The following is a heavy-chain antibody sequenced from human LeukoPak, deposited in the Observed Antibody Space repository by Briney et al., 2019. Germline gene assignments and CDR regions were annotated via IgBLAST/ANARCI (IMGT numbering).Heavy chain of an antibody. CDR3: ARDRGSRSWYPSFYYYMDV. D-gene: IGHD6-13*01. J-gene: IGHJ6*03. Sequence: SETLSLTCTVSGGSISSYYWSWIRQSAGKGLERPGRIYLSGSTNYNPSLKIRVTMSVDTYKNQFSLRLSSVTAADTAVYYCARDRGSRSWYPSFYYYMDVWGKGTTVTVSS. CDR1: GGSISSYY. V-gene: IGHV4-4*07. CDR2: IYLSGST.